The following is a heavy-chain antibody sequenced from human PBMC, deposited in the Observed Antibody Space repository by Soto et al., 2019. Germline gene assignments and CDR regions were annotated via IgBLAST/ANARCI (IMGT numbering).Heavy chain of an antibody. Sequence: GESLKISCKGSGYSFTRYWIGWVRQMPGKGLEWMGIIYPADSDTRYSPSFQGQVTISADKSNSTAYLQWTSLKASDTATDYCARLDAPGIIVVVPAAPCGWFDPWGQGTLVTVSS. D-gene: IGHD2-2*01. CDR2: IYPADSDT. CDR1: GYSFTRYW. V-gene: IGHV5-51*01. J-gene: IGHJ5*02. CDR3: ARLDAPGIIVVVPAAPCGWFDP.